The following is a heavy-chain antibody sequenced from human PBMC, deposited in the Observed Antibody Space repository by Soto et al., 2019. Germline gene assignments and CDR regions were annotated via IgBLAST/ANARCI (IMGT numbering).Heavy chain of an antibody. Sequence: ASVKVSCKASGYTFTSYGISWVRQAPGRGLEWMGWISAYNGNTNYAQKLQGRVTMTTDTSTSTAYMELRSLRSDDTAVYYCARDPMYITIFGVVTGNWFDPWGQGTLVTVSS. J-gene: IGHJ5*02. D-gene: IGHD3-3*01. CDR3: ARDPMYITIFGVVTGNWFDP. CDR1: GYTFTSYG. CDR2: ISAYNGNT. V-gene: IGHV1-18*01.